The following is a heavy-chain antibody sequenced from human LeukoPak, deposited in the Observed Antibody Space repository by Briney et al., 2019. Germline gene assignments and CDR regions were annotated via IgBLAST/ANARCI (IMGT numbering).Heavy chain of an antibody. CDR3: ARHNRDRYNYYYYLYMDV. D-gene: IGHD5-24*01. V-gene: IGHV4-39*01. Sequence: SETLSLTCTVSGGSISSSIYYWGWIRHPPGKGLEWIGRIYYSGSTYYNPSLKSRVTISVDTSKHQFSLKLSFVTAADTAVYYCARHNRDRYNYYYYLYMDVWGKGTTVTVSS. CDR2: IYYSGST. CDR1: GGSISSSIYY. J-gene: IGHJ6*03.